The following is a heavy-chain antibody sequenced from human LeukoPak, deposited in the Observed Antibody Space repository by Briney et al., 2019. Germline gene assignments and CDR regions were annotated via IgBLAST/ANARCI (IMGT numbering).Heavy chain of an antibody. J-gene: IGHJ4*02. CDR3: ARVRTAMEIGAY. Sequence: GGSLRLSCAASGFTFGDFAMHWVRQAPGKGLEWVSLISEDGDTYYGDSVKGRFTVSRDNSKHSLYLQMNSLRTEDTGLYYCARVRTAMEIGAYWGQGTLVTVSS. CDR1: GFTFGDFA. CDR2: ISEDGDT. D-gene: IGHD5-18*01. V-gene: IGHV3-43*02.